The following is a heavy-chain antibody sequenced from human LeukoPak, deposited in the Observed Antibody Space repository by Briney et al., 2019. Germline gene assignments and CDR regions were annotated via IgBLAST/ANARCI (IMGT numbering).Heavy chain of an antibody. CDR2: ISDDGSKR. V-gene: IGHV3-30*04. Sequence: GGSLRLSCSGAGFTFRDSAFHWVRQAPGKGPEWVAVISDDGSKRFYADSVKGRFTISRDNSRDTLYLHMQTLRPEDSAVYYCARESGFMMVGEINADNWFDPWGQGTPVTVSS. J-gene: IGHJ5*02. D-gene: IGHD3-3*01. CDR3: ARESGFMMVGEINADNWFDP. CDR1: GFTFRDSA.